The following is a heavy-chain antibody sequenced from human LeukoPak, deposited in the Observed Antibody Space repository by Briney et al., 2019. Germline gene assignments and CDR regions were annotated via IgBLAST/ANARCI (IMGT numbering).Heavy chain of an antibody. Sequence: ASVKVSCKASGGTFSSYAISWVRQAPEQGLEWMGGIIPIFGTANYAQKFQGRVTITTDESTSTAYMELSSLRSEDTAVYYCAGLEAGILFKDWGQGTLVTVSS. CDR2: IIPIFGTA. V-gene: IGHV1-69*05. J-gene: IGHJ4*02. D-gene: IGHD3-10*01. CDR3: AGLEAGILFKD. CDR1: GGTFSSYA.